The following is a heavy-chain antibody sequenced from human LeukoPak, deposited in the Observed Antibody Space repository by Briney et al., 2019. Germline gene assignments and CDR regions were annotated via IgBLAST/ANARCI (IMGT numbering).Heavy chain of an antibody. J-gene: IGHJ4*02. CDR3: ATTYYFESSGHAIFDY. V-gene: IGHV1-2*02. D-gene: IGHD3-22*01. Sequence: ASVKVSCKTSGYTFTDYYMHWVRQAPGQGLEWMGWINPNSGDTNYAQKFQGRVSMTRDTSITTAYMELSRLGSDDTAVYYCATTYYFESSGHAIFDYWGQGTLVTVSS. CDR1: GYTFTDYY. CDR2: INPNSGDT.